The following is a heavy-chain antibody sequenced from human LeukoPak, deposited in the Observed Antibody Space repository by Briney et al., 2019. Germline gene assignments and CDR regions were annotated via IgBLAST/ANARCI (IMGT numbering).Heavy chain of an antibody. V-gene: IGHV3-21*01. CDR2: ISSSSSYI. J-gene: IGHJ4*02. D-gene: IGHD4-23*01. CDR1: GFTFSSYS. CDR3: AKYGGNSGGSFDN. Sequence: GGSLRLSCAASGFTFSSYSMNWVRQAPGKGLEWVSSISSSSSYIYYADSVKGRFTISRDNAKNSLYLQMNSLRAEDTAVYYCAKYGGNSGGSFDNWGQGTLVTVSS.